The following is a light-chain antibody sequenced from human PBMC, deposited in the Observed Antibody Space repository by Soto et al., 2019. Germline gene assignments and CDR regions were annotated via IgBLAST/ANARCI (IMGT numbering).Light chain of an antibody. CDR1: QSVGSN. V-gene: IGKV3-15*01. J-gene: IGKJ1*01. CDR2: GTS. Sequence: EIVMTQSPATLSVSPGERATLSCRASQSVGSNLAWYQQKPGQSPRLLIYGTSTRATGIPARFSGSGSGTEFTLTISSLQSEDFAVYYCQQYNDWPRTLGQGTKVEVK. CDR3: QQYNDWPRT.